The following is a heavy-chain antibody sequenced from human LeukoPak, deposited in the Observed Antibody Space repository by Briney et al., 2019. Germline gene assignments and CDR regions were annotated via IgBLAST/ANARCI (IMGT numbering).Heavy chain of an antibody. J-gene: IGHJ4*02. CDR3: AKRGVVIRVILVGFHKEAYYFDS. V-gene: IGHV3-23*01. D-gene: IGHD3-22*01. CDR2: ISGSGGGT. CDR1: GITLSNYG. Sequence: RGSLRLSCAVSGITLSNYGMSWVRQAPGKGLEWVAGISGSGGGTKYADSVKGRFTISRDNPKNTLYLQMNSLRAEDTAVYFCAKRGVVIRVILVGFHKEAYYFDSWGQGALVTASS.